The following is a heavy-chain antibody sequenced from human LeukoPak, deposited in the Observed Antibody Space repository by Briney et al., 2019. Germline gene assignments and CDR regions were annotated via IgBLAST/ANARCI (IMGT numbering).Heavy chain of an antibody. J-gene: IGHJ4*02. CDR2: ISAYNGNT. Sequence: GASVKVSCKASGYTFTSYGISWVRQAPGQGLEWMGWISAYNGNTNYAQKLQGRVTMTTDTSTSTAYMELRSLRSDDTAVYYCARTEAPPVGYDSRGTGDYWGQGTLVTVSS. D-gene: IGHD3-22*01. V-gene: IGHV1-18*01. CDR1: GYTFTSYG. CDR3: ARTEAPPVGYDSRGTGDY.